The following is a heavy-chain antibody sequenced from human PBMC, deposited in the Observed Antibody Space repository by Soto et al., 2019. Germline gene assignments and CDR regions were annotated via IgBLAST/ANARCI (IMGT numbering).Heavy chain of an antibody. Sequence: GESLKISCKGSGYTFTTYWIAWVRQLPGKGLEWMGIIYPGDSDTRYSPSFQGQVTISADKSISTAYLQWSSLKASDTAMYYCARQEGSSWYPDYWGQGTLVTVSS. CDR2: IYPGDSDT. V-gene: IGHV5-51*01. J-gene: IGHJ4*02. CDR3: ARQEGSSWYPDY. D-gene: IGHD6-13*01. CDR1: GYTFTTYW.